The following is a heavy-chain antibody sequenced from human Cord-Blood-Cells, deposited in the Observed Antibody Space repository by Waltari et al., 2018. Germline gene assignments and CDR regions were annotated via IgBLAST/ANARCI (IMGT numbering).Heavy chain of an antibody. CDR2: IYYSGRT. D-gene: IGHD7-27*01. CDR1: VASFSSYN. Sequence: QVQLQESGPGLVKPPETLSLTCPALVASFSSYNWSWIRRPPGKGLEWIGYIYYSGRTNYNPSLKSRVTISVDTSKNQFSLKLSSVTAADTAVYYCARDRAGEDRNWYFDLWGRGTLVTVSS. V-gene: IGHV4-59*01. CDR3: ARDRAGEDRNWYFDL. J-gene: IGHJ2*01.